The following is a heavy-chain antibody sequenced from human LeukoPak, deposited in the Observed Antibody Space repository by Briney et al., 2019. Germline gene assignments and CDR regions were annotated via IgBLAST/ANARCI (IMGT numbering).Heavy chain of an antibody. V-gene: IGHV3-15*01. CDR2: IKSKTDGGTT. J-gene: IGHJ4*02. Sequence: GGSLRLSCAASGFTFSNAWMSWVRQAPGKGLEWVGRIKSKTDGGTTDYAAPVKGRFTISRDDSKNTLYLRMNSLKTEDTAVYYCTTDLRLTYYYDSSGYSLFDYWGQGTLVTVSS. CDR3: TTDLRLTYYYDSSGYSLFDY. CDR1: GFTFSNAW. D-gene: IGHD3-22*01.